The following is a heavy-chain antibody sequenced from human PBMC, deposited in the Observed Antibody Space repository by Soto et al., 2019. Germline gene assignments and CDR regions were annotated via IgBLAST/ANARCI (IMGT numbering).Heavy chain of an antibody. D-gene: IGHD1-1*01. CDR2: ISAYNGNT. J-gene: IGHJ3*02. CDR3: ARLGRTGMNRVPDAFDI. V-gene: IGHV1-18*01. Sequence: ASVKVSCKASGYTFTSYGISWVRQAPGQGLEWMGWISAYNGNTNYAQKLQGRVTMTTDTSTSTAYMELRSLRSDDTAVYYCARLGRTGMNRVPDAFDIWGQGTMVTVSS. CDR1: GYTFTSYG.